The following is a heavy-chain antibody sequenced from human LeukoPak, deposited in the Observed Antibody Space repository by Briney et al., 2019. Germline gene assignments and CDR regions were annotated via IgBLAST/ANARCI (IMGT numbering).Heavy chain of an antibody. CDR1: GFTFSSYS. D-gene: IGHD3-22*01. CDR2: ISSSTYI. V-gene: IGHV3-21*01. CDR3: ARAGDSSGYYGDY. J-gene: IGHJ4*02. Sequence: GGSLRLSCAASGFTFSSYSMNWVRQAPGKGLEWVSSISSSTYIYYADSVKGRFTISRDNAKNSLYLQMNSLRAEDTAVYYCARAGDSSGYYGDYWGQGTLVTVSS.